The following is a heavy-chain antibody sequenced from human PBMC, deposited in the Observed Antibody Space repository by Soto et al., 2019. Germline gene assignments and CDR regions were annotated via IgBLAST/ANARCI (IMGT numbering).Heavy chain of an antibody. CDR2: ISSSSSTI. J-gene: IGHJ2*01. V-gene: IGHV3-48*01. CDR3: ARLPLGYFDL. CDR1: GFTFSSSS. Sequence: EVQLVESGGGLVQPGGSLRLSCAASGFTFSSSSMNWVRQAPGKGLEWVSYISSSSSTIYYADSVKGRFTISRDNAKNSLYLQMNSLRAEDTAVYYCARLPLGYFDLWDRGTLVTVSS.